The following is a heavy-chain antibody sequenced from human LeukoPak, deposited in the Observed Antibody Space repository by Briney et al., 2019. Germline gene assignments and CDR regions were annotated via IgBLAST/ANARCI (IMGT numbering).Heavy chain of an antibody. J-gene: IGHJ4*02. CDR1: GDSITNNIFY. V-gene: IGHV4-39*07. D-gene: IGHD6-6*01. Sequence: PSETLSLTCTVSGDSITNNIFYWGWVRQPPGKGLEWIGSVRYSGITNYSPSLRGRLTISLDTSNNQFSLNLNSVTAADTAVYYCARDRVGIAARKSFDYWGQGTLVTVSS. CDR3: ARDRVGIAARKSFDY. CDR2: VRYSGIT.